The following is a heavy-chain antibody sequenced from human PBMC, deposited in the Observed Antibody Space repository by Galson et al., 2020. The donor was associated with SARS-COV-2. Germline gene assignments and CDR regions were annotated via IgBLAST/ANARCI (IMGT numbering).Heavy chain of an antibody. CDR2: ISYDGSNK. D-gene: IGHD3-10*01. V-gene: IGHV3-30*04. CDR1: GFTLSSYA. Sequence: GGSLRLSRPAPGFTLSSYAMHWVRQAPGKGLEWVAVISYDGSNKYYADSVKGRLTISRDNSKNTLYLKMNSMRAEDTAVWYCARLWWAYYCGSVSQDYWCQGALVIFSS. CDR3: ARLWWAYYCGSVSQDY. J-gene: IGHJ4*02.